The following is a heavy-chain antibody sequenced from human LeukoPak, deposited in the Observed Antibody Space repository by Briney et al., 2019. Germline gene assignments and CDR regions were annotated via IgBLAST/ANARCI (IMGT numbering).Heavy chain of an antibody. CDR2: ISSSSRHI. CDR1: GFTFSSYW. D-gene: IGHD2-2*01. J-gene: IGHJ5*02. Sequence: GGSLRLSCAASGFTFSSYWMSWVRQAPGKGLEWVSSISSSSRHIYYADSVKGRFTISRDNAKNSLYLQMDSLRAEDTAMYYCARDLTSTSWEGFDPWGQGTLVTVSS. CDR3: ARDLTSTSWEGFDP. V-gene: IGHV3-21*01.